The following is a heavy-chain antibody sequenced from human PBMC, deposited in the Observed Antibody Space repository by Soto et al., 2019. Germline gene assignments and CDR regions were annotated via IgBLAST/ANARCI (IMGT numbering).Heavy chain of an antibody. CDR3: ARDAGLPTYYDILTGYQRDYYYYGMDV. J-gene: IGHJ6*02. D-gene: IGHD3-9*01. CDR2: IYSGGST. V-gene: IGHV3-66*01. CDR1: GFTVSSNY. Sequence: EVQLVESGGGLVQPGGSLRLSCAASGFTVSSNYMSWVRQAPGKGLEWVSVIYSGGSTYYADSVKGRFTISRDNSKNTLYLQMNSLRAEDTAVYYCARDAGLPTYYDILTGYQRDYYYYGMDVWGQGTTVTVSS.